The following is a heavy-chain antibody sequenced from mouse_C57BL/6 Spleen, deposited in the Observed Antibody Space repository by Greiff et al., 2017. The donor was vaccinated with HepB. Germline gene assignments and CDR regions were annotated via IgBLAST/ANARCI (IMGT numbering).Heavy chain of an antibody. V-gene: IGHV1-50*01. CDR2: IDPSDSYT. J-gene: IGHJ4*01. CDR1: GYTFTSYW. D-gene: IGHD1-1*01. Sequence: QVQLQHPGAELVKPGATVKLSCKASGYTFTSYWMQWVKQRTGQGLEWIGEIDPSDSYTNYNQKFKGKATLTVDTSSSTAYMQLSSLTSEDSAVYYCAYYSLMDYWGQGTSVTVSS. CDR3: AYYSLMDY.